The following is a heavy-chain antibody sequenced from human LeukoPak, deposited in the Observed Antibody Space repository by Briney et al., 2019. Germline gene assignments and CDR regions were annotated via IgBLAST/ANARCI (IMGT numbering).Heavy chain of an antibody. J-gene: IGHJ4*02. V-gene: IGHV3-53*01. D-gene: IGHD3-3*01. CDR2: IYGGGST. CDR3: ARASTIFGVVIDH. CDR1: VFTDSSTY. Sequence: GGSLRLSCAASVFTDSSTYMSWVRQAPAKGLEGVSIIYGGGSTYYADSVRGRFTISRDNSKNTLYLQMNSLRAEDTAVYYCARASTIFGVVIDHWGQGTQVTVSS.